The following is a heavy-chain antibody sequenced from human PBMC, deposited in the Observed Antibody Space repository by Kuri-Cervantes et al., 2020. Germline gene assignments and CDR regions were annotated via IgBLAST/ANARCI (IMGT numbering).Heavy chain of an antibody. CDR1: GFTFGAYW. J-gene: IGHJ6*02. V-gene: IGHV3-7*01. D-gene: IGHD4-23*01. Sequence: GGSLRVSCAASGFTFGAYWMSWVRQAPGKGLEGVANIDQDGTEKDYVDSVKGRFTISRDNAKNSLSLQMNSLRNEDTAVYYCARDWSTVGGMDVWGQGTTVTVSS. CDR2: IDQDGTEK. CDR3: ARDWSTVGGMDV.